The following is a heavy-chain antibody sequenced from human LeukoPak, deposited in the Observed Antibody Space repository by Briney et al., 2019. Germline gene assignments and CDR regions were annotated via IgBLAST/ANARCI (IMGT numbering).Heavy chain of an antibody. J-gene: IGHJ5*02. CDR3: AREVPPGGGGFDP. CDR2: IYYSGST. D-gene: IGHD3-16*01. CDR1: GGSISSYY. V-gene: IGHV4-59*01. Sequence: PSETLSLTCTVSGGSISSYYWSWIRQPPGKGLEWIGYIYYSGSTNYNPSLKSRVTISVDTSKNQFSLKLSSVTAADTAVYYCAREVPPGGGGFDPWGQGTLVTVSS.